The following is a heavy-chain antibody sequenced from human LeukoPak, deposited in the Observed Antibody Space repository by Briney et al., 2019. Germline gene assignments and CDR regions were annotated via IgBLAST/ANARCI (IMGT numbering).Heavy chain of an antibody. CDR3: ARGSLRNYYYYYMDV. CDR2: TYTSGST. D-gene: IGHD3-16*01. V-gene: IGHV4-4*07. Sequence: SETLSLTCTVSGGSISSYYWSWIRQPAGKGMEWIGRTYTSGSTNYNPSLKSRVTISVDKSKNQFSLKLSSVTAADTAVYYCARGSLRNYYYYYMDVWGKGTTVTVSS. J-gene: IGHJ6*03. CDR1: GGSISSYY.